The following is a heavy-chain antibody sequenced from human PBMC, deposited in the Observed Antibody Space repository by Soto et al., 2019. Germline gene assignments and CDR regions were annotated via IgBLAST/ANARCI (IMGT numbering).Heavy chain of an antibody. Sequence: QITLKESGPTLVKPTQTLTLTCTFSGFSLTTGGVGVGWIRQPPGKALEWLALIYWDDDKRYSPSLKSRLTVTKDTSKNQVLLTMTNMDPVDTATYYCALSRCGVDCLGSYSSNYYYGMDVWGQGTTVTVSS. CDR1: GFSLTTGGVG. CDR3: ALSRCGVDCLGSYSSNYYYGMDV. D-gene: IGHD2-21*02. V-gene: IGHV2-5*02. J-gene: IGHJ6*02. CDR2: IYWDDDK.